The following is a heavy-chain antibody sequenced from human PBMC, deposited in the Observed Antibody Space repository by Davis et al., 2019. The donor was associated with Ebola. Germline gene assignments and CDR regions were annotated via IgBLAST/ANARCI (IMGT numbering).Heavy chain of an antibody. CDR1: GYTFTGYY. D-gene: IGHD1-14*01. V-gene: IGHV1-2*06. J-gene: IGHJ4*02. CDR2: INPNSGGT. Sequence: ASVQVSCKASGYTFTGYYMHWVRQAPGQGLEWMGRINPNSGGTNYAQKFQGRVTMTRDTSISTAYMELSRLRSDDTAVYYCARWGNSGEPSFDYWGQGTLVTVSS. CDR3: ARWGNSGEPSFDY.